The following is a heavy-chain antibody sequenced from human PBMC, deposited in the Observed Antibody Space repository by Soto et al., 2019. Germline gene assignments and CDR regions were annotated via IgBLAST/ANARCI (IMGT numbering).Heavy chain of an antibody. Sequence: SETLSLTCTVSGGSISSGGYYWSWIRQHPGKGLEWIGYIYYSGSTYYNPSLKSRVTISVDTSKNQFSLKLSSVTAADTAVYYCASGCSSTSCYYYYYYGMDVWGQGTTVTVS. CDR3: ASGCSSTSCYYYYYYGMDV. V-gene: IGHV4-31*03. D-gene: IGHD2-2*01. CDR1: GGSISSGGYY. CDR2: IYYSGST. J-gene: IGHJ6*02.